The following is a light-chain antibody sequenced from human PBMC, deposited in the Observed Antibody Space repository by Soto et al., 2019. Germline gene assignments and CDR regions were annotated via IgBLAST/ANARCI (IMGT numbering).Light chain of an antibody. Sequence: QSALTQPASVSGSPGQSITISCTVTSSDVGGYNYVYWYQQHPGKPPKLMIYEVSNRPTGVSNRFSGSKSGTTASLTISGLQAEDEADYYCSSYTSSSTYVFGTGTKLTVL. CDR1: SSDVGGYNY. V-gene: IGLV2-14*01. CDR2: EVS. J-gene: IGLJ1*01. CDR3: SSYTSSSTYV.